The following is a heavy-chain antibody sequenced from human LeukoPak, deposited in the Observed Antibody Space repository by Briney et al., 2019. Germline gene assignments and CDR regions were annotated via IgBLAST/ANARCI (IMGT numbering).Heavy chain of an antibody. Sequence: ASVKVSCKASGYTFTSYYMHWVRQAPGQGLEWMGIINPSGGSTSYAQKFQSRVTMTRDTSTGTVYMELSSLRSEDTAVYYCARGGGPMTSYYYYGTDVWGQGTTVTVSS. CDR3: ARGGGPMTSYYYYGTDV. J-gene: IGHJ6*02. V-gene: IGHV1-46*01. CDR1: GYTFTSYY. CDR2: INPSGGST. D-gene: IGHD2-15*01.